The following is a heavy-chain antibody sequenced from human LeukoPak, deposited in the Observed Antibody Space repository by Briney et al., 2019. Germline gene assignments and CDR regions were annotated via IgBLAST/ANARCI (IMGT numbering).Heavy chain of an antibody. J-gene: IGHJ5*02. Sequence: SVKVSCKASRYTFTGYYMHCVRHTPQQRHERIVWINPNSGDTNYAQRFQGRVTMTRETSISTAYMELSRLRSDDTAVYYCAREGIAAAGTFRRWFDPWGQGTLVSVSS. V-gene: IGHV1-2*02. CDR2: INPNSGDT. CDR1: RYTFTGYY. CDR3: AREGIAAAGTFRRWFDP. D-gene: IGHD6-13*01.